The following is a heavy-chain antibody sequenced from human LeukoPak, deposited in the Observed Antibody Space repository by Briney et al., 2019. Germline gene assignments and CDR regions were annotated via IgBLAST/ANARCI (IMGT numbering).Heavy chain of an antibody. Sequence: ASVKVSCKASGFTFTSSAVQWVRQARGQRLEWIGWIVVGSGNTNYAQKFQERVTITRDMSTSTAYMELSSLRSEDTAVYYCAAVPGITGTGSPYYFDYWGQGTLVNVSS. J-gene: IGHJ4*02. CDR2: IVVGSGNT. V-gene: IGHV1-58*01. CDR1: GFTFTSSA. D-gene: IGHD1-20*01. CDR3: AAVPGITGTGSPYYFDY.